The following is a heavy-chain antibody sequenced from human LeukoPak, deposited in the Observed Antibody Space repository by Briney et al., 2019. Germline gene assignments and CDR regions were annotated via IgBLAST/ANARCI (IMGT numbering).Heavy chain of an antibody. CDR2: IYYIGST. V-gene: IGHV4-59*01. D-gene: IGHD5-12*01. CDR3: ARGGGYEMPRVFDY. Sequence: PSETLSLTCTVSGDSISTYYWSWIRQPPGKGLEWIGYIYYIGSTNYNPSLKSRVTMSVDTSKNQFSLKLRSVTAADTAVYYCARGGGYEMPRVFDYWGQGTLVTVSS. CDR1: GDSISTYY. J-gene: IGHJ4*02.